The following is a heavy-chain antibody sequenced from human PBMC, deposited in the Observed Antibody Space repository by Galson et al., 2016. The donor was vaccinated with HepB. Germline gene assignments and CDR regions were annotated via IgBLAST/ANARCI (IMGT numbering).Heavy chain of an antibody. CDR2: INERGNT. CDR3: ARSRGIDWGRRWSYY. Sequence: SETLSLTCAVTGGSFSGYHWGWIRQPPGKGLEWIGEINERGNTNYNPSLKNRVTISMDMSKDQFSLTLNSVTAADTAVYYCARSRGIDWGRRWSYYWGQGTLVTVSS. CDR1: GGSFSGYH. V-gene: IGHV4-34*01. D-gene: IGHD3-16*01. J-gene: IGHJ4*02.